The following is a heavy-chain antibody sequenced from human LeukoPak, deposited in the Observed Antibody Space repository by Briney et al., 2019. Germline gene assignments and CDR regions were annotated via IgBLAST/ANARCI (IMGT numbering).Heavy chain of an antibody. CDR2: ISYDGSNK. CDR3: LMVRGVIITPDFDY. Sequence: GGSLRLSCAASGFTFSSYAMHWVRQAPGKGLEWVAVISYDGSNKYYADSVKGRFTISRDNSKNTLYLQMNSLRAEDTAVYYCLMVRGVIITPDFDYWGQGTLVTVSS. CDR1: GFTFSSYA. J-gene: IGHJ4*02. V-gene: IGHV3-30-3*01. D-gene: IGHD3-10*01.